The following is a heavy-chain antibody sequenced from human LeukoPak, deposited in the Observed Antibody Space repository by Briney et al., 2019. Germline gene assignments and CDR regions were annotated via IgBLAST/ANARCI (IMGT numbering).Heavy chain of an antibody. D-gene: IGHD5-12*01. Sequence: ASVKVSCKASGYTFTSYGISWVRQAPGQGLEWMGWISAYNGNTNYAQKLQGRVTMTTDTSTSTAYMELRSLRSDDTAVYYCARDYGWPSGYVSPKSYADYWGQRTLVTVSS. J-gene: IGHJ4*02. CDR3: ARDYGWPSGYVSPKSYADY. V-gene: IGHV1-18*01. CDR2: ISAYNGNT. CDR1: GYTFTSYG.